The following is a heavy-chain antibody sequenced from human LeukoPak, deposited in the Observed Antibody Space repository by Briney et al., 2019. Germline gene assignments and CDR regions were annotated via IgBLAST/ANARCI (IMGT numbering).Heavy chain of an antibody. D-gene: IGHD5-18*01. CDR2: IYYNGST. Sequence: SETLSLTCTVSGSSNSSTRSFWAWIRQSPGTGLEWLGSIYYNGSTYYTPSLKSRVTISVDTSKNQFSLNLGSVTAADSGVYYCARHGDDTYGYVPDYWGQGTLVTVSS. J-gene: IGHJ4*02. CDR3: ARHGDDTYGYVPDY. CDR1: GSSNSSTRSF. V-gene: IGHV4-39*01.